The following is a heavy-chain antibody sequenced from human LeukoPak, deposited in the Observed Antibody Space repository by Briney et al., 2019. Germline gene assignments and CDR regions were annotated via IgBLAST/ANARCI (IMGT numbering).Heavy chain of an antibody. D-gene: IGHD2-2*01. CDR3: AKAAMPYYYYYGMDV. CDR1: GFTFTIYG. V-gene: IGHV3-23*01. CDR2: LSGRSDSI. Sequence: GGSLRLSCAASGFTFTIYGMNWLRQAPGKGLEWVSYLSGRSDSIYYADSVEGRFTISRDNSKNTLYLQMNSLRAEDTAVYYCAKAAMPYYYYYGMDVWGQGTTVTVSS. J-gene: IGHJ6*02.